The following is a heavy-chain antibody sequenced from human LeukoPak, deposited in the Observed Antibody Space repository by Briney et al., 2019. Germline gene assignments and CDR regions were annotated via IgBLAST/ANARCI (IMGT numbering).Heavy chain of an antibody. Sequence: GRSLRLSCAASGFSFSSYAMHWVRQAPGKGLEWVAVISYDGSNKYYADSVKGRFTISRDNSKNTLYLQMNSLRAEDTAVYYCARTPKLTMVRGPLDYWGQGTLVTVSS. CDR1: GFSFSSYA. CDR2: ISYDGSNK. CDR3: ARTPKLTMVRGPLDY. V-gene: IGHV3-30*04. D-gene: IGHD3-10*01. J-gene: IGHJ4*02.